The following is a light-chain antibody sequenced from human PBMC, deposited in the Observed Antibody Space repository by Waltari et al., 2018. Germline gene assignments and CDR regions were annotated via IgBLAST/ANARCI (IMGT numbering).Light chain of an antibody. CDR3: QQTYTTPRT. V-gene: IGKV1-39*01. J-gene: IGKJ1*01. CDR2: AAS. Sequence: DIQMTQSPSSLSASVGDRVTISCRASQSISSYLNWYQQKPGKAPKLLIYAASSLQSGVASRCSGGGSGTDFTRTISSLQPEDFATYYCQQTYTTPRTFGQGTKVEI. CDR1: QSISSY.